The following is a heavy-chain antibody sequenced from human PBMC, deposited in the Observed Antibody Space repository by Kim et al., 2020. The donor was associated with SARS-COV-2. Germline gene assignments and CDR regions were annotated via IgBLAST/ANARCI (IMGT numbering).Heavy chain of an antibody. D-gene: IGHD5-12*01. CDR1: GGSISSSSYY. V-gene: IGHV4-39*01. J-gene: IGHJ4*02. CDR2: IYYSGST. Sequence: SETLSLTCTVSGGSISSSSYYWGWIRQPPGKGLEWIGSIYYSGSTYYNPSLKSRVTISVDTSKNQFSLKLSSVTAADTAVYYCARQGRDGYNWSDYWGQGTLVTVSS. CDR3: ARQGRDGYNWSDY.